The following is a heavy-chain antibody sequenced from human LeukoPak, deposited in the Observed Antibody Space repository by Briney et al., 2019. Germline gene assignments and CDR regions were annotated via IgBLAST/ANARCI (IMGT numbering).Heavy chain of an antibody. V-gene: IGHV4-39*07. CDR1: GGSISSSSYY. J-gene: IGHJ3*02. Sequence: SETLSLTCTVSGGSISSSSYYWGWIRQPPGKGLEWIGSIYYSGSTYYNPSLKSRVTISVDTSKNQFSLKLSSVTAADTAVYYCARDFMVATQNAFDIWGQGTMVTVSS. CDR2: IYYSGST. D-gene: IGHD5-12*01. CDR3: ARDFMVATQNAFDI.